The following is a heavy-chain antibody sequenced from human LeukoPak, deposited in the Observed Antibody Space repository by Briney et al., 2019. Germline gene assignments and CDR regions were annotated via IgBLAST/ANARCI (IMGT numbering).Heavy chain of an antibody. Sequence: QSGGSLRLSCITSGFTFGDYGLSWVRQAPGKGLEWVGFIRSKAYGATTEYAAPVKGRFTISRDDSKNTLYLQMNSLKTEDTAVYYCTTDPEGSMRMGAFDIWGQGTMVTVSS. D-gene: IGHD1-26*01. V-gene: IGHV3-49*04. CDR3: TTDPEGSMRMGAFDI. CDR2: IRSKAYGATT. J-gene: IGHJ3*02. CDR1: GFTFGDYG.